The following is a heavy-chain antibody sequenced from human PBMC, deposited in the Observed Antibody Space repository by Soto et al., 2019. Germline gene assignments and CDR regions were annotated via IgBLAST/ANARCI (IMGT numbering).Heavy chain of an antibody. D-gene: IGHD5-18*01. CDR2: IYHSGST. Sequence: SETMSLTCAVSGGSISSSNWWSWVRQPPGKGLEWIGEIYHSGSTNYNPSLKSRVTISVDKSKNQFSLKLSSVTAADTAVYYCARDSLLEDTAMVTRSWFDPWGQGTLVTVSS. CDR3: ARDSLLEDTAMVTRSWFDP. J-gene: IGHJ5*02. V-gene: IGHV4-4*02. CDR1: GGSISSSNW.